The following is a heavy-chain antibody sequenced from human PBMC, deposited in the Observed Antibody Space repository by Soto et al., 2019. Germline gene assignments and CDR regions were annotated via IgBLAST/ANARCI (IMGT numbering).Heavy chain of an antibody. CDR1: GFTFDDCA. V-gene: IGHV3-9*01. CDR3: EKDPHWDDIRGYFDY. CDR2: ISWHSGSI. D-gene: IGHD1-1*01. Sequence: GGSLRLSCAASGFTFDDCATHWVRQAPGKGLEWVSGISWHSGSIGYADSVKGRFTISRDNAKNSLYLQMNSLRAEDTALYYCEKDPHWDDIRGYFDYWGQGT. J-gene: IGHJ4*02.